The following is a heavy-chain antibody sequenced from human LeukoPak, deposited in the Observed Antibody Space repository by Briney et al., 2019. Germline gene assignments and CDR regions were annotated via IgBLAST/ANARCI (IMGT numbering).Heavy chain of an antibody. V-gene: IGHV3-30*18. CDR2: ISYDGSNK. D-gene: IGHD3-10*01. Sequence: PGGSLRLSCAASGFTFSSYGMHWVRQAPGKGLEWVAVISYDGSNKYYADSVKGRFTISRDNSKNTLYLQMNSLRAEDTAVYYCAKGPGGLLWFGELPSYFDYWGQGTLVTVSS. J-gene: IGHJ4*02. CDR1: GFTFSSYG. CDR3: AKGPGGLLWFGELPSYFDY.